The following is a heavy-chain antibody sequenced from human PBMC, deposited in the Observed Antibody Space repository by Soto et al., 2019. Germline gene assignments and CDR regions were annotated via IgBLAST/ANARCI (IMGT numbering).Heavy chain of an antibody. CDR2: IYHSGST. D-gene: IGHD6-19*01. Sequence: PSETLSLTCAVSGGSISSSNWWSWVRQPPGKGLEWIGEIYHSGSTNYNPSLKSRVTISVDKSKNQFSLKLSSVTAADTAVYYCATRRPVAGYCFDYWGQGTLVTVSS. J-gene: IGHJ4*02. V-gene: IGHV4-4*02. CDR1: GGSISSSNW. CDR3: ATRRPVAGYCFDY.